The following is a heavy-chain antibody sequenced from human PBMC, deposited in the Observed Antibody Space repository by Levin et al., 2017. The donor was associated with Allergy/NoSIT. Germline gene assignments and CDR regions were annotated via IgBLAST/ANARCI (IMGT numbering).Heavy chain of an antibody. D-gene: IGHD6-19*01. Sequence: QTLSLPCTFSGFSLSTSGMCVSWIRQPPGKALEWLARIDWDDDKNYSTSLKTRLTISKDTSKNQVVLTMTNMDPVDTATYYCARMRSSGWYPDYWGQGTLVTVSS. CDR1: GFSLSTSGMC. CDR3: ARMRSSGWYPDY. J-gene: IGHJ4*02. V-gene: IGHV2-70*11. CDR2: IDWDDDK.